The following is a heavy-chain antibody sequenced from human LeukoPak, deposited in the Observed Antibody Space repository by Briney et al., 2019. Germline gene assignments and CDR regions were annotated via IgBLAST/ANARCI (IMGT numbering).Heavy chain of an antibody. J-gene: IGHJ4*02. D-gene: IGHD2-21*02. CDR2: IYYSGST. CDR3: ARHIVVVTARPAYYFDY. V-gene: IGHV4-39*01. CDR1: GGSISSSSYY. Sequence: KASETLSLTCTVSGGSISSSSYYWGWIRQPPGKGLEWIGSIYYSGSTYYNPSLKSRVTISVDTSKNQFSLKLSPVTAADTAVYYCARHIVVVTARPAYYFDYWGQGTLVTVSS.